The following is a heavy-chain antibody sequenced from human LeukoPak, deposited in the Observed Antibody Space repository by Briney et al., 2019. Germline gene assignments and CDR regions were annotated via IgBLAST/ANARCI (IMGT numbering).Heavy chain of an antibody. J-gene: IGHJ6*02. D-gene: IGHD6-13*01. V-gene: IGHV4-59*08. CDR2: IYYSGST. Sequence: AETLSLTCTVSGVSISSYYWSWIRQPPGKGLEWIAYIYYSGSTNYNPSLKSRVTISVDTAKNQFSLKLNSVSAADTAVYYCARHVYSISWYIYYFGMDVWGQGTTVTVSS. CDR1: GVSISSYY. CDR3: ARHVYSISWYIYYFGMDV.